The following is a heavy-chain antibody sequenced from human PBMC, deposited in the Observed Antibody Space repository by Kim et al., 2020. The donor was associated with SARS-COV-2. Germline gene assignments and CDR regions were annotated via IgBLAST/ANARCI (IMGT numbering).Heavy chain of an antibody. CDR3: ARSDMAGHLDH. Sequence: GGSLRLSCAASGFNFSTYSMDWVRQAPGKGLEWVSSITSSIRFKFYADSVRGRFTISRDNAMKSLYLQMDSLRAEDTAVYYCARSDMAGHLDHWGQGILVSVSS. CDR2: ITSSIRFK. CDR1: GFNFSTYS. D-gene: IGHD6-19*01. J-gene: IGHJ4*02. V-gene: IGHV3-21*01.